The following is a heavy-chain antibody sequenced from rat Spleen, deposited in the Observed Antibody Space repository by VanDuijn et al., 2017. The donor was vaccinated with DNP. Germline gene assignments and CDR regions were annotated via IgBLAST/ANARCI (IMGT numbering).Heavy chain of an antibody. CDR3: ARATTVGGWFAY. J-gene: IGHJ3*01. V-gene: IGHV4-2*01. Sequence: EVKLVESGGGLVQPGRSLKLSCAASGFNFNDYWMGWVRQAPGKGLEWIGELNKDSSIMNYTPSLKDKFTISRNKAQNILYLQLSKLGSEDTAIYYCARATTVGGWFAYWGQGTLVTVSS. D-gene: IGHD1-1*01. CDR1: GFNFNDYW. CDR2: LNKDSSIM.